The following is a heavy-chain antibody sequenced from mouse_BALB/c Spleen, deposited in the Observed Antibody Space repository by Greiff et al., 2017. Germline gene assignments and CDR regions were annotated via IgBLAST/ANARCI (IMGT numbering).Heavy chain of an antibody. J-gene: IGHJ1*01. CDR1: GFSLTGYG. Sequence: QVQLKESGPGLVAPSQSLSITCTVSGFSLTGYGVNWVRQPPGKGLEWLGMIWGDGSTDYNSALKSRLSISKDNSKSQVFLKMNSLQTDDTARYYCARGRGTGLGYFDVWGAGTTVTVSS. V-gene: IGHV2-6-7*01. D-gene: IGHD4-1*01. CDR3: ARGRGTGLGYFDV. CDR2: IWGDGST.